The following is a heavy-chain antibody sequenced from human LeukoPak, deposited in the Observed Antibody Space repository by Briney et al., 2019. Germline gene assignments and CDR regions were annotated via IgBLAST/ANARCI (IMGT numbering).Heavy chain of an antibody. V-gene: IGHV3-30*04. Sequence: GSLRLSCAASGFTFSSYAMHWVRQAPGKGLEWVAVISDEGSNKYYADSVKGRFTISRDNSKNTLYLQMNSLRAADTAVYYCARDHYGDYFPFDYWGQGTLVTVSS. J-gene: IGHJ4*02. CDR1: GFTFSSYA. CDR3: ARDHYGDYFPFDY. CDR2: ISDEGSNK. D-gene: IGHD4-17*01.